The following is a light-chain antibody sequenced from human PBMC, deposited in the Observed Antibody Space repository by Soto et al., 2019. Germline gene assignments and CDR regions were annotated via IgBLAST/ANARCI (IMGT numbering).Light chain of an antibody. V-gene: IGLV2-14*01. J-gene: IGLJ2*01. CDR1: SSDVGGYNY. Sequence: QSVLTQPASVSGSPGQLITISCTGTSSDVGGYNYVSWYQQHPGKAPKLMIYDVSNRPSGVSNRFSGSKSGNTASLTISGLQAEDEADYYCSSYTSSSTLTFGGGTKLTVL. CDR3: SSYTSSSTLT. CDR2: DVS.